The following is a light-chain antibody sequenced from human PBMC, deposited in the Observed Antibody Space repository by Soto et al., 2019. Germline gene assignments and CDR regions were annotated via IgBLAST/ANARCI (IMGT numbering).Light chain of an antibody. Sequence: IKFTQSPSSLSASMGDRVTITCRASQDIAIYLAWYQQKPGEAPKLLIYAASTLYGGVPSRFSGSGSGTEFTLTISSLQPEDFASYYCLQDYGDSWTFGQGTKVDI. CDR3: LQDYGDSWT. J-gene: IGKJ1*01. V-gene: IGKV1-9*01. CDR2: AAS. CDR1: QDIAIY.